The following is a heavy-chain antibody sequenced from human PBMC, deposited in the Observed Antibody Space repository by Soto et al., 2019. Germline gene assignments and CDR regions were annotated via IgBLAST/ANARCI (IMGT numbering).Heavy chain of an antibody. CDR3: ARVPAAAADAFDI. CDR2: INPSSGST. D-gene: IGHD2-2*01. CDR1: GYTFTSYD. V-gene: IGHV1-46*01. Sequence: GASVKVSCKASGYTFTSYDMHRVRHATGQGLEWMGIINPSSGSTGYAQKFQGRVTMTRNTSISTAYMELSSLRSEDTAVYYCARVPAAAADAFDIWGQGTMVTVSS. J-gene: IGHJ3*02.